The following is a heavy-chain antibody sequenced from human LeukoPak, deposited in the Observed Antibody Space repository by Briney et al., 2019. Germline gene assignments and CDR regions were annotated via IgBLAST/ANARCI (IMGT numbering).Heavy chain of an antibody. Sequence: GGSLRLSCAASGFTFSSYAMSWVRQAPGKGLEWVSAISGSRGSTYYADSVKGRFTISRDNSKSTLYLQMNSLRAEDTAVYYCAKSRDLVVVTATLYYFDYWGQGTLVTVSS. D-gene: IGHD2-21*02. V-gene: IGHV3-23*01. CDR2: ISGSRGST. CDR3: AKSRDLVVVTATLYYFDY. CDR1: GFTFSSYA. J-gene: IGHJ4*02.